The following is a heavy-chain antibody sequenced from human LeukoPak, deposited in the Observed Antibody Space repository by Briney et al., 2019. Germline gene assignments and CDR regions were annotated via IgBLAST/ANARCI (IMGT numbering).Heavy chain of an antibody. CDR2: IRYDGSNK. V-gene: IGHV3-30*02. CDR1: GFTLSNYG. J-gene: IGHJ4*02. D-gene: IGHD3-22*01. Sequence: PGGSLRPSCAASGFTLSNYGMNWVSQAPGKGMEWVAFIRYDGSNKYYADSVKGRFTIARDKSKNTLYLQMNSLRPEDTAVYYCAKPDDSSGYYYGYYFDYWGQGTLFTVSS. CDR3: AKPDDSSGYYYGYYFDY.